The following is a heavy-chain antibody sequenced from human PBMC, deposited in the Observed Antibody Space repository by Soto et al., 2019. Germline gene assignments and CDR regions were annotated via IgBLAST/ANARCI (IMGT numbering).Heavy chain of an antibody. Sequence: GGSLRLSCAASGFTFSGSAMHWVRQASGKGLEWVGRIRSKANSYATAYAASVKGRFTISRDDSKNTAYLQMNSLKTEDTAVYYCTQVYYSYYYGMDVWGQGTTDTVS. V-gene: IGHV3-73*01. J-gene: IGHJ6*02. CDR3: TQVYYSYYYGMDV. CDR1: GFTFSGSA. D-gene: IGHD1-26*01. CDR2: IRSKANSYAT.